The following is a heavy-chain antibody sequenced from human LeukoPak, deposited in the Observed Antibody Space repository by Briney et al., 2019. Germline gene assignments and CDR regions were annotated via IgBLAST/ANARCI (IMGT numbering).Heavy chain of an antibody. CDR2: ISYDGSNK. J-gene: IGHJ4*02. CDR3: ARGTVWFGELLSLDY. V-gene: IGHV3-30*04. CDR1: GFTFSSYA. Sequence: PGGSLRLSCAASGFTFSSYAMHWVRRAPGKGLEWVAVISYDGSNKYYADSVKGRFTISRDNSKNRLYLQMNSLRAEDTAVYHCARGTVWFGELLSLDYWGQGTLVTVSS. D-gene: IGHD3-10*01.